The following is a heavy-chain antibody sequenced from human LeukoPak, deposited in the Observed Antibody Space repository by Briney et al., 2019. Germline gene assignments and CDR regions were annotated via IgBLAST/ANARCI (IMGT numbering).Heavy chain of an antibody. D-gene: IGHD4-17*01. J-gene: IGHJ3*02. CDR3: ARDLVTVTKGFDI. Sequence: PSEPLSLTCAVSDDSFSSHYWTWIRQPPGKGLEWIGYISYIGRTNYNPSLKSRVTISIDTSKNQFSLKLTSVTAADTAVYYCARDLVTVTKGFDIWGQGTMVSVSS. CDR2: ISYIGRT. V-gene: IGHV4-59*11. CDR1: DDSFSSHY.